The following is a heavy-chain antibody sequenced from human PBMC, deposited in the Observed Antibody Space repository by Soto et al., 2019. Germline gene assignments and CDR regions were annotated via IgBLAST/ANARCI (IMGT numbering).Heavy chain of an antibody. CDR1: GGSFSGYY. J-gene: IGHJ3*02. V-gene: IGHV4-34*01. CDR3: ARWSPRFPKTNAFDI. D-gene: IGHD3-3*01. CDR2: INHSGST. Sequence: SETLSLTCAVYGGSFSGYYWSWIRQPPGKGLEWIGEINHSGSTNYNPSLKSRVTISVDTSKNQFSLKLSSVTAADTAVYYCARWSPRFPKTNAFDIWGQGTMVTVSS.